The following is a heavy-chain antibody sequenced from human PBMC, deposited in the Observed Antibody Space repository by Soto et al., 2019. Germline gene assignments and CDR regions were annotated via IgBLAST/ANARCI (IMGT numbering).Heavy chain of an antibody. V-gene: IGHV3-7*05. D-gene: IGHD3-3*01. CDR3: ARDYDFWSGPDSYFDY. CDR1: GFTFSSYW. Sequence: GGSLRLSCAASGFTFSSYWMSWVRQAPGKGLEWVANIKQDGSEKYYVDSVKGRFTISRDNAKNSLYLQMNSLRAEDTAVYYCARDYDFWSGPDSYFDYWGQGTLVTVSS. CDR2: IKQDGSEK. J-gene: IGHJ4*02.